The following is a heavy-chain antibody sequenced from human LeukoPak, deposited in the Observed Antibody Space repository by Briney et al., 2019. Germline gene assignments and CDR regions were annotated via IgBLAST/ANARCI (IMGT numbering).Heavy chain of an antibody. V-gene: IGHV1-18*01. CDR1: AYTFTSYG. CDR2: IRADNGNT. J-gene: IGHJ6*02. D-gene: IGHD6-13*01. CDR3: ARDPYSSSWYYYYGMDV. Sequence: ASVKVSCQASAYTFTSYGISWVRQAPGHWLEWVGWIRADNGNTNYAQKLQGRVTMTTDTSTSTAYMELRSLRSDDTAVYYCARDPYSSSWYYYYGMDVWGQGTTVTVSS.